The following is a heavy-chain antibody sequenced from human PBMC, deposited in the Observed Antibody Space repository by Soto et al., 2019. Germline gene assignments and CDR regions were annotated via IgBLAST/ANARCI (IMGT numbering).Heavy chain of an antibody. CDR3: AKSPGIAVASPGLYYFDY. Sequence: EVQLLESGGGLVQPGGSLRLSCAASGCTLSSYAMSWVRQAPGKGLEWVSAISGSGGSTYYADSVKGRFTISRDNSKNTLYLQMNSLRAEDTAVYYCAKSPGIAVASPGLYYFDYWGQGTLVTVSS. CDR2: ISGSGGST. V-gene: IGHV3-23*01. D-gene: IGHD6-19*01. CDR1: GCTLSSYA. J-gene: IGHJ4*02.